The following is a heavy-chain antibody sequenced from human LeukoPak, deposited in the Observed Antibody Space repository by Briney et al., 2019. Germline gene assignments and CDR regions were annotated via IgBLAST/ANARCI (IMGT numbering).Heavy chain of an antibody. D-gene: IGHD1-7*01. CDR1: GGSVSNYY. CDR3: ARDHTGNNWNYPGV. V-gene: IGHV4-4*07. CDR2: IYTSGST. Sequence: SETLSLTCTVSGGSVSNYYWSWIRQPAGKGLEWIGRIYTSGSTNYNPSLKSRVAMSVDTSKNQFSLKLSSETAADTAVYYCARDHTGNNWNYPGVWGQGTMVTVSS. J-gene: IGHJ3*01.